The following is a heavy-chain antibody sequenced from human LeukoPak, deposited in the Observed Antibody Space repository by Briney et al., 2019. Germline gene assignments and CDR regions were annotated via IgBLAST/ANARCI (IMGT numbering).Heavy chain of an antibody. CDR1: GSTFDNYA. D-gene: IGHD5-12*01. Sequence: GGSLRLSCEASGSTFDNYAMSWVRQAPGKGLEWVSTIGISAGSTYYADAVKGRFTISRDNSKKTVILQMNRLRVEDTAVYYCAKVTWLRFPFDYWGQGTLVTVSS. CDR3: AKVTWLRFPFDY. V-gene: IGHV3-23*01. CDR2: IGISAGST. J-gene: IGHJ4*02.